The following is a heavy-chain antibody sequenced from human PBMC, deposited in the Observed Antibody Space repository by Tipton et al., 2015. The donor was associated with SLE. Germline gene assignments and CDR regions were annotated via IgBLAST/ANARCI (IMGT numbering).Heavy chain of an antibody. J-gene: IGHJ4*02. V-gene: IGHV4-34*01. CDR2: INNSGST. D-gene: IGHD3-22*01. CDR1: GGSFSGLY. Sequence: LRLSCAVSGGSFSGLYWSWIRQPPCKGLGWIGEINNSGSTNYNPSLKSRVIISVDTSKNQFSLKLSSVTAADTAVYYCARHLYYYDSSSFDYWARERWSPSPQ. CDR3: ARHLYYYDSSSFDY.